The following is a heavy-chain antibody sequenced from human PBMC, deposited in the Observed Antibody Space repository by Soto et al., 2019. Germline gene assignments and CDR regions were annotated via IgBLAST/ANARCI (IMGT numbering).Heavy chain of an antibody. CDR1: GGSFSGYY. V-gene: IGHV4-34*01. CDR3: ARVGPRNYDYIWGSYRSTFFDC. Sequence: QVQLQQWGAGLLKPSETLSLTCAVYGGSFSGYYWSWIRQPPGKGLEWIGEINHSGSTNYNPSLKSRVTISVDTSKNQFSLKLSSVTAADTAVYYCARVGPRNYDYIWGSYRSTFFDCWGQGTLVTVSS. D-gene: IGHD3-16*02. CDR2: INHSGST. J-gene: IGHJ4*02.